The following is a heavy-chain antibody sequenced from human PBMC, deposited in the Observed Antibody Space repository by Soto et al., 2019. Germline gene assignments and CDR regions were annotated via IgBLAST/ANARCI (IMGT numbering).Heavy chain of an antibody. Sequence: SETLSLTCTVSGGSISSSSYYWGWIRQPPGKGLEWIGSIYYSGSTYYNPSLKSRVTISVDTSKNQFSLKLSSVTAADTAVYYCARGVAAAGTGPYFDYWGQGTLVTVSS. CDR1: GGSISSSSYY. D-gene: IGHD6-13*01. CDR2: IYYSGST. J-gene: IGHJ4*02. CDR3: ARGVAAAGTGPYFDY. V-gene: IGHV4-39*01.